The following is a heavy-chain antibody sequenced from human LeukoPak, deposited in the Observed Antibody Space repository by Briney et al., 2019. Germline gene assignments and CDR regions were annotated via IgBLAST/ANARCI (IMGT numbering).Heavy chain of an antibody. V-gene: IGHV1-18*03. CDR1: GYTFTNFG. CDR2: IPAYNGDT. Sequence: ASVTVSCKASGYTFTNFGISWVRHAPGQGLEWMGWIPAYNGDTNYAQKFQGRLTMTTDTSTSTAYMELGSLRSDDMAFYYCARQAAGNSISCPADYWGQGTLVTVSS. CDR3: ARQAAGNSISCPADY. J-gene: IGHJ4*02. D-gene: IGHD2-2*01.